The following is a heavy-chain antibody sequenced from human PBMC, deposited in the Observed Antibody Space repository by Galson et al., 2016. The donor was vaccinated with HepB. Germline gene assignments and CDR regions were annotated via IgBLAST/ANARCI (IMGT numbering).Heavy chain of an antibody. J-gene: IGHJ1*01. CDR3: AKDPTLGYCSSTSCYFGYFQH. Sequence: SLRLSCAASGFTFSSYAMHWVRQAPGEGLEWVAVISYDGSNKYYADSVKGRFTISRDNSKNTLYLQMNSLRAEDTALAYCAKDPTLGYCSSTSCYFGYFQHWGQGTLVTVSS. CDR2: ISYDGSNK. V-gene: IGHV3-30*04. D-gene: IGHD2-2*01. CDR1: GFTFSSYA.